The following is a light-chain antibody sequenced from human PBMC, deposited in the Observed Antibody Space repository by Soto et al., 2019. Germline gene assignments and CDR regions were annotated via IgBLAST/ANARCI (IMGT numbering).Light chain of an antibody. CDR1: SSDIGGYNY. J-gene: IGLJ2*01. CDR3: SSYTSTTTRVV. CDR2: DVN. Sequence: QSALTQPASVSGSPGQSIAISCTGTSSDIGGYNYVSWYQHHPGKAPKFIIYDVNNRPSGVSDRFSGSKSGNTASLTISGLQAEDEADYYCSSYTSTTTRVVFGGGTKVTVL. V-gene: IGLV2-14*03.